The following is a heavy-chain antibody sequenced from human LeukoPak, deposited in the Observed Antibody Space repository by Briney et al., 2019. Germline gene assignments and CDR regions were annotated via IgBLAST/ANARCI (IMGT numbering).Heavy chain of an antibody. V-gene: IGHV4-59*12. Sequence: SETLSLTCTVSGGSISSYYWSWIRQPPGKGLEWIGYIYYGGSTNYNPSLKSRVTISVDTSKNQFSLKLSTVTAADTAVYYCVRDVPSGRFDYWGQGTLVTVSS. D-gene: IGHD2-2*01. CDR3: VRDVPSGRFDY. CDR1: GGSISSYY. CDR2: IYYGGST. J-gene: IGHJ4*02.